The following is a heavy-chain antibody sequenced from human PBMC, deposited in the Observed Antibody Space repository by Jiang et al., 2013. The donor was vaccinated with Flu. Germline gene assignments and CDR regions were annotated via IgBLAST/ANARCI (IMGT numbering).Heavy chain of an antibody. Sequence: EVQLLESGGGLVQPGGSLRLSCAASGFTVSSNYMSWVRQAPGKGLEWVSVIYSGGSTYYADSVKGRFTISRHNSKNTLYLQMNSLRAEDTAVYYCARVYSSYYYYYMDVWGKGTTVTVSS. CDR1: GFTVSSNY. J-gene: IGHJ6*03. CDR2: IYSGGST. CDR3: ARVYSSYYYYYMDV. D-gene: IGHD6-13*01. V-gene: IGHV3-53*04.